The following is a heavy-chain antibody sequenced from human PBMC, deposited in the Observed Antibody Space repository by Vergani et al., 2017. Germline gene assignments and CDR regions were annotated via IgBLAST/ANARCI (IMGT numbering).Heavy chain of an antibody. CDR1: GYTFTSYD. D-gene: IGHD6-19*01. V-gene: IGHV1-8*01. Sequence: QVQLVQSGAEVKKPGASVKVSCTASGYTFTSYDINWVRQATGQGLEWMGWMNPNSGNTGYVQKFQGRVTMTRNTSISTAYMELTSLRSEDTAVYYCAAGIAVAGRFFMGYWGQGTLVTVSS. J-gene: IGHJ4*02. CDR2: MNPNSGNT. CDR3: AAGIAVAGRFFMGY.